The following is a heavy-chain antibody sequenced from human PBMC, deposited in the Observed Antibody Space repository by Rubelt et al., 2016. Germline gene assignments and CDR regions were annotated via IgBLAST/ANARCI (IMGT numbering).Heavy chain of an antibody. J-gene: IGHJ4*02. CDR2: IYYSGST. CDR1: GGSITSSNYY. Sequence: QLQLQESGPGLVKPSETLSLTCTVSGGSITSSNYYWSWIRQPPGKGLEWIGSIYYSGSTYYNPSLKSRVSISVDTSKNQFSLKLSSVTAADTAVYYCARQRSHISGYYFIDYWGQGTLVTVSS. CDR3: ARQRSHISGYYFIDY. V-gene: IGHV4-39*01. D-gene: IGHD3-22*01.